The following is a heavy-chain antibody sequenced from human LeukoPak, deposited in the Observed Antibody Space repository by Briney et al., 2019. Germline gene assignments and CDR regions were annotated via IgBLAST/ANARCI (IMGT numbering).Heavy chain of an antibody. V-gene: IGHV1-3*01. CDR3: ARDLTGTTGCYFDY. J-gene: IGHJ4*02. Sequence: ASVKVSCKASGYTFTSYAMHWVRQAPGQRLEWMGWINAGNGNTKYSQKFQGRVTITRDTSASTAYMELSSLRSDDTAAYYCARDLTGTTGCYFDYWGQGTLVTVSS. CDR1: GYTFTSYA. CDR2: INAGNGNT. D-gene: IGHD1-20*01.